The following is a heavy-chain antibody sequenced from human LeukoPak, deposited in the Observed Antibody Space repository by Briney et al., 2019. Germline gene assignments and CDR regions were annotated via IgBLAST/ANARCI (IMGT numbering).Heavy chain of an antibody. D-gene: IGHD6-13*01. J-gene: IGHJ3*02. CDR2: IKQDGSEK. CDR3: ARDYRSRSSSWNPRETDAFDI. CDR1: GFTFSSYW. Sequence: GGSLRLSCAASGFTFSSYWMSWVRQAPGKGLEWVANIKQDGSEKYYVDSVKGRFTISRDNAKNSLYLQMNSLRAEDTAVYYCARDYRSRSSSWNPRETDAFDIWGQGTMVTVSS. V-gene: IGHV3-7*01.